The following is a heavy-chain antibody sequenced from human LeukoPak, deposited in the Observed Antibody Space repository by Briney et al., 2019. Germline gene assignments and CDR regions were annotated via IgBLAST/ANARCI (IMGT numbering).Heavy chain of an antibody. V-gene: IGHV1-69*04. CDR2: IIPILGIA. J-gene: IGHJ4*02. D-gene: IGHD5-12*01. CDR1: GGTFSSYA. Sequence: SVKVSCKASGGTFSSYAISWVRQAPGQGLEWMGRIIPILGIANYAQKFQGRVTITADKSTSTAYMELSSLRSEDTAVYYCARDSGYGEYDYWGQGTLVTVSS. CDR3: ARDSGYGEYDY.